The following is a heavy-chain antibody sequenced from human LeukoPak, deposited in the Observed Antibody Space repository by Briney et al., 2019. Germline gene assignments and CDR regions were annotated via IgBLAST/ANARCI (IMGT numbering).Heavy chain of an antibody. V-gene: IGHV3-7*02. CDR3: VRGDGWFGELLNFDN. D-gene: IGHD3-10*01. CDR1: GFTFSNYW. CDR2: IKHDGSEK. J-gene: IGHJ4*02. Sequence: GGSLRLSCAASGFTFSNYWMSWVRQTPGKGLEWVANIKHDGSEKYYVDSVKGRFTISRDNAKNSLYLQMNSLRDEDTAVYYCVRGDGWFGELLNFDNWGQGTLVTVSS.